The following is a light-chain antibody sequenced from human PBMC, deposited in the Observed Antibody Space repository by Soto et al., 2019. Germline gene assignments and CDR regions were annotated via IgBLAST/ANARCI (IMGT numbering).Light chain of an antibody. CDR2: YDS. CDR3: QVWDSSSDLGEV. Sequence: SYELTQPPSVSVAPGKTARITCGGNNIGSKSVHWYQQKPGQAPVLVIYYDSDRPSGIPERFSGSNSGNTATLTISRVEAGDEADYYCQVWDSSSDLGEVFGGGTKLT. CDR1: NIGSKS. J-gene: IGLJ2*01. V-gene: IGLV3-21*04.